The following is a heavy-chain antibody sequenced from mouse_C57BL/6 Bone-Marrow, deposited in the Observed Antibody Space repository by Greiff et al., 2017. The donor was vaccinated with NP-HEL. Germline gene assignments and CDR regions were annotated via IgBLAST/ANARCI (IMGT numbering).Heavy chain of an antibody. CDR2: IDPEDGDT. J-gene: IGHJ2*01. CDR1: GFNITDYY. CDR3: TTSSRIYGSSYFDY. Sequence: VQLKESGAELVRPGASVKLSCTASGFNITDYYMHWVKQRPEQGLEWIGRIDPEDGDTEYAPKFPGKATMTADTSSNTAYLQLSSLPSDDTAVYYCTTSSRIYGSSYFDYWGQGTTLTVSS. V-gene: IGHV14-1*01. D-gene: IGHD1-1*01.